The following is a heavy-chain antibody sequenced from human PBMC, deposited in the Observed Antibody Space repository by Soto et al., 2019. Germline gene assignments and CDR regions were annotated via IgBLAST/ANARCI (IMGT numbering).Heavy chain of an antibody. J-gene: IGHJ4*02. CDR2: INAGNGNT. CDR1: GYTFTSYA. D-gene: IGHD3-22*01. V-gene: IGHV1-3*01. Sequence: GAAVKVSCKASGYTFTSYAMHWVRQAPGQRLEWMGWINAGNGNTKYSQKFQGRVTITRDESTSTAYMELSNLRSEDTAVYYCARDSSGYDYWGQGTLVTVSS. CDR3: ARDSSGYDY.